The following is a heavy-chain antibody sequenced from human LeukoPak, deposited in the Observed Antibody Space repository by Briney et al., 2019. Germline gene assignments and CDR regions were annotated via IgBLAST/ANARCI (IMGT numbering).Heavy chain of an antibody. CDR2: VYYPRTT. CDR1: GGPINTISTHY. V-gene: IGHV4-59*11. J-gene: IGHJ5*02. D-gene: IGHD6-19*01. CDR3: AKVASTGYSSGWLDP. Sequence: PSETLSLTCTVSGGPINTISTHYWTWIRQPPGKGLEYIAYVYYPRTTDYLPSLRSRVTLSVDTSKRQFSLRLTSVTAADTAIYYCAKVASTGYSSGWLDPWGQGILVTVSS.